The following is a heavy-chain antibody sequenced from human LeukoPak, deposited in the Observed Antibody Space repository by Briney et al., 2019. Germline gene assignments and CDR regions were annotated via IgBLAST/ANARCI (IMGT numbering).Heavy chain of an antibody. CDR2: INHSGST. Sequence: SETLSLTCAVYGGSFSGYYWSWIRQPPGKGLEWIGEINHSGSTNYNPSLKSRVTISVDTSKNQFSLKLSSVTAADTAVYYCARPGVRARFDYWGQGTLVTVSS. CDR3: ARPGVRARFDY. J-gene: IGHJ4*02. V-gene: IGHV4-34*01. CDR1: GGSFSGYY. D-gene: IGHD1-26*01.